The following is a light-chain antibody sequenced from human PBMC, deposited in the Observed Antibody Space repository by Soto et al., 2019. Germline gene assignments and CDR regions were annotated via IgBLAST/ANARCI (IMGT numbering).Light chain of an antibody. V-gene: IGKV2-30*01. J-gene: IGKJ1*01. CDR3: MQGSHWPRT. CDR1: QSLVNSDGNTY. Sequence: EVVMTQSPLSLPVTLGQPASISCRSSQSLVNSDGNTYLNWFHQRPGQSPRRLIYKVSNRDSGGPDRISGSGSGTDFTLRISRVEAEDVGVFYCMQGSHWPRTFGQGTRVEIK. CDR2: KVS.